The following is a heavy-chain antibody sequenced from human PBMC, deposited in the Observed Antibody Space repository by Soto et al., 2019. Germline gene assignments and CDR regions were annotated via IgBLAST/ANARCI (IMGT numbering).Heavy chain of an antibody. J-gene: IGHJ4*02. Sequence: QVQLVESGGDVVQPGRSLRLSCAASGFTFNTYAMHWVRQAPGKGLEWVALISYDGSNKYYADSVKGRFTISRDNSKNTVYLQLNSLRADDTAIYYCARDRSMIGVVPGYRGQGTLVTVST. CDR2: ISYDGSNK. V-gene: IGHV3-30-3*01. CDR1: GFTFNTYA. D-gene: IGHD3-22*01. CDR3: ARDRSMIGVVPGY.